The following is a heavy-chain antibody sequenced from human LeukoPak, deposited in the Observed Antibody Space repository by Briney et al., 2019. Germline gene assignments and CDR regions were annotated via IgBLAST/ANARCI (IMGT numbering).Heavy chain of an antibody. CDR1: GLTVSSSY. CDR3: ARLFSRLWYFDL. V-gene: IGHV3-53*01. D-gene: IGHD2/OR15-2a*01. Sequence: GGSLRLSCAASGLTVSSSYMSWVRQAPGKGLEWVSIIYNDGSTYYADSMKGRFTISRDNSKNTLYLQVNSLRAEDTAMYYCARLFSRLWYFDLWGRGTLVTISS. CDR2: IYNDGST. J-gene: IGHJ2*01.